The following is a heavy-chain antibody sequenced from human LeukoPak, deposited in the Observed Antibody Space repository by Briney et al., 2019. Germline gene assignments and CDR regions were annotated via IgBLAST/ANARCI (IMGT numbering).Heavy chain of an antibody. J-gene: IGHJ4*02. Sequence: GRSLRLSCAASGFTFSSYGMHWVRQAPGKGLEWVAVISYDGSNKYCADSVKGRFTISRDNSKNTLYLQMNSLGAEDTAVYYCAKDGGYYDFWSGFQWWGQGTLVTVSS. CDR2: ISYDGSNK. CDR1: GFTFSSYG. CDR3: AKDGGYYDFWSGFQW. D-gene: IGHD3-3*01. V-gene: IGHV3-30*18.